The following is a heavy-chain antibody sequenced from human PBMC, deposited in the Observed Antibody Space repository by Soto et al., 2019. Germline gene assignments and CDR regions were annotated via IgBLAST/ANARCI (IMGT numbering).Heavy chain of an antibody. CDR2: ISAYNGNT. J-gene: IGHJ6*02. CDR1: GYTFTSYG. Sequence: ASVKVSCKASGYTFTSYGISWVRQAPGQGLEWMGWISAYNGNTNYAQKLQGRVTMTTDTSTSTAYMELRSLRSDDTAVYYCAREPGEIYYYYYVMDVWGQGTTVTVSS. V-gene: IGHV1-18*01. D-gene: IGHD3-10*01. CDR3: AREPGEIYYYYYVMDV.